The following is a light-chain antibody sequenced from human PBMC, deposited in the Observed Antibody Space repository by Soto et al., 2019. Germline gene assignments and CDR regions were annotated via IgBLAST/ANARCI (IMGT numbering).Light chain of an antibody. J-gene: IGKJ2*01. V-gene: IGKV1-12*01. Sequence: DLQMTQSPSSVSASVGDRVTITCRASQGISTWLAWYQQKPGSAPKLLIYAASSLQSGVPSRFSGSGSGTYFTLTLISLHPEDFATYYCLQSDSFPHTFGQGTKLQIK. CDR3: LQSDSFPHT. CDR1: QGISTW. CDR2: AAS.